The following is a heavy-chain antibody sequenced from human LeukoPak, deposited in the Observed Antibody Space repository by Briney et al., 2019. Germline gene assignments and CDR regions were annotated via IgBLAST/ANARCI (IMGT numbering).Heavy chain of an antibody. J-gene: IGHJ4*02. Sequence: SETLSLTCTASGGSISSSSYYWGWIRQPPGKGLEWIGSIYYSGSTYYNPSLKSRVTISVDTSKNQFSLKLSSVTAADTAVYYCARLRGYSGYDWGQGTLVTVSS. CDR2: IYYSGST. V-gene: IGHV4-39*01. D-gene: IGHD5-12*01. CDR3: ARLRGYSGYD. CDR1: GGSISSSSYY.